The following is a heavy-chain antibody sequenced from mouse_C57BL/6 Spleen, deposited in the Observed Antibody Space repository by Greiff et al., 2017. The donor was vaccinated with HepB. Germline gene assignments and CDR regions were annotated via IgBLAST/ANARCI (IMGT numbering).Heavy chain of an antibody. CDR1: GYTFTSYW. CDR2: INPSNGGT. D-gene: IGHD2-4*01. V-gene: IGHV1-53*01. Sequence: QVQLQQPGTELVKPGASVKLSCKASGYTFTSYWMHWVKQRPGQGLEWIGNINPSNGGTNYNEKFKSKATLTVDKSSSTAYMQLSSLTSEDSAVYYCARGRVYDYDGDYYYAMDYWGQGTSVTVSS. J-gene: IGHJ4*01. CDR3: ARGRVYDYDGDYYYAMDY.